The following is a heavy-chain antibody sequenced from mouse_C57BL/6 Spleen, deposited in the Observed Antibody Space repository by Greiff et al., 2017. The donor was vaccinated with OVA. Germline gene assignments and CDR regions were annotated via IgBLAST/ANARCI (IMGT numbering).Heavy chain of an antibody. D-gene: IGHD1-1*01. CDR3: ASPGLYYGSSHWYFDV. CDR1: GYTFTDYY. Sequence: EVQLQQSGPELVKPGASVKISCKASGYTFTDYYMNWVKQSHGKSLEWLGDINPNNGGTSYNQKFKGKATLTVDKSSSTAYMELRSLSSEDSAVYDCASPGLYYGSSHWYFDVWGTGTTVTVSS. V-gene: IGHV1-26*01. CDR2: INPNNGGT. J-gene: IGHJ1*03.